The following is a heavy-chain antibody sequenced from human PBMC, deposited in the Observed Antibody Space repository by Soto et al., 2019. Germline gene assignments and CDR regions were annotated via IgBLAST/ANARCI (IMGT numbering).Heavy chain of an antibody. J-gene: IGHJ5*02. V-gene: IGHV1-69*13. CDR1: GGTFSSYS. Sequence: SVKFSCKASGGTFSSYSISWVRQAPGQGLEWMGGIIPIFGTANYAQKFQGRVTITADESASTAYMELSSLRSEDTAVYYCARDRGITGIHKVFDPWGQGTLVTVSS. CDR2: IIPIFGTA. D-gene: IGHD1-20*01. CDR3: ARDRGITGIHKVFDP.